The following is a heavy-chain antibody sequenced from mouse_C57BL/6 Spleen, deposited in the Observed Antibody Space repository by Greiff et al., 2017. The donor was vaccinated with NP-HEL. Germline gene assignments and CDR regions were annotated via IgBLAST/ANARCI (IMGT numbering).Heavy chain of an antibody. D-gene: IGHD1-1*01. V-gene: IGHV1-26*01. Sequence: VQLQQSGPELVKPGASVKISCKASGYTFTDYYMNWVKQSHGKSLEWIGDINPNNGGTSYNQKFKGKATLTVDKSSSTAYMELRSLTSEDSAVYYCARREGYGSSHFDYWGQGTTLTVSS. J-gene: IGHJ2*01. CDR1: GYTFTDYY. CDR3: ARREGYGSSHFDY. CDR2: INPNNGGT.